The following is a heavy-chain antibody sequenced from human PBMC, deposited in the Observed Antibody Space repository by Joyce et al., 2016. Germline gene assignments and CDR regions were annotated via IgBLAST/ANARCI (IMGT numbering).Heavy chain of an antibody. CDR1: GFTFNSFA. V-gene: IGHV3-30*18. Sequence: QFQLVESGGRVVQPGRSLRLSCRASGFTFNSFARHWVRQGPGKGLEGVAVISHDAERQFYGESSKGRFTISRDNYKNTLDLQMNSLRVEDTAVYYCAKGALADQLLPPADLWGQGTLVTVSS. CDR2: ISHDAERQ. D-gene: IGHD1-1*01. J-gene: IGHJ1*01. CDR3: AKGALADQLLPPADL.